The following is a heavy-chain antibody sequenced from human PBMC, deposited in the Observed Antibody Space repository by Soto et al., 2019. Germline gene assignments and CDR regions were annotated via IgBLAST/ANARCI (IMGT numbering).Heavy chain of an antibody. V-gene: IGHV1-69*01. J-gene: IGHJ4*02. Sequence: LVQSGAEVKKPGSSVKVSCKASGGTFSSYAISWVRXAPGKGREWMGGIIPIFGTANYAQKFQGRVTITADESTSTAYMELSSLRSEDTAVYYCAREGASGSHIGYWGQGTLVTVSS. CDR3: AREGASGSHIGY. CDR2: IIPIFGTA. CDR1: GGTFSSYA. D-gene: IGHD3-22*01.